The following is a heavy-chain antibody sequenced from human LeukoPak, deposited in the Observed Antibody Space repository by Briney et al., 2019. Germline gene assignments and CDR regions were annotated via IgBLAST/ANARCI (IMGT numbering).Heavy chain of an antibody. CDR1: GFTFSSYA. CDR2: ISYDGSNK. V-gene: IGHV3-30-3*01. Sequence: PGGSLRLSCAASGFTFSSYAMHWVRQAPGKGLEWVAVISYDGSNKYYADSVKGRFTISRDNSKNTLYLQMNSLRAEDTAVYYCARDFGGYSYGPPSFDYWGQGTLVTVSS. D-gene: IGHD5-18*01. J-gene: IGHJ4*02. CDR3: ARDFGGYSYGPPSFDY.